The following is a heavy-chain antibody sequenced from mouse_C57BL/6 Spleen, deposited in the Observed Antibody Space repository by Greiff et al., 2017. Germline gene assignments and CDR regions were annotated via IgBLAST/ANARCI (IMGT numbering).Heavy chain of an antibody. J-gene: IGHJ4*01. CDR1: GYTFTEYT. Sequence: VQLQQSGAELVKPGASVKLSCKASGYTFTEYTIHWVKQRSGQGLEWIGWFYPGSGSIKYHEKFTDKGTLTADKSSYTVYMELSRLTSEDSAVYFGARHEGRGYDHDDAMDYWGQGTSVTVSS. V-gene: IGHV1-62-2*01. CDR3: ARHEGRGYDHDDAMDY. D-gene: IGHD2-4*01. CDR2: FYPGSGSI.